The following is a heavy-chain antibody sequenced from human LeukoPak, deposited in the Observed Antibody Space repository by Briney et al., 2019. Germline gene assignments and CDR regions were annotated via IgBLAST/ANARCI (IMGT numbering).Heavy chain of an antibody. Sequence: PGGSLRLSCAASGFTFSSYGMSWVRQAPGKGLEWVSAISGSGGSTYYADSVKGRFTISRDNSKNTLYLQMNSLRAEDTAVYYCAKDDWGYYYDSSGYGDYWGQGTLVTVSS. CDR1: GFTFSSYG. CDR2: ISGSGGST. CDR3: AKDDWGYYYDSSGYGDY. V-gene: IGHV3-23*01. D-gene: IGHD3-22*01. J-gene: IGHJ4*02.